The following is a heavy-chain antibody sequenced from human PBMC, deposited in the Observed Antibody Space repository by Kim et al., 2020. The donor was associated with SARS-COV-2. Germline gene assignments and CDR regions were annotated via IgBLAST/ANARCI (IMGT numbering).Heavy chain of an antibody. CDR1: GGSISSYY. CDR2: INTSGST. J-gene: IGHJ1*01. D-gene: IGHD3-22*01. Sequence: SETLSLTCTVSGGSISSYYWSWIRQHAGKGLEWIGRINTSGSTNYNPSLKSRVTMSVDTSKNQFSLTLSSVTAADTAVYYCARASDSSGFYYFFWGQGT. CDR3: ARASDSSGFYYFF. V-gene: IGHV4-4*07.